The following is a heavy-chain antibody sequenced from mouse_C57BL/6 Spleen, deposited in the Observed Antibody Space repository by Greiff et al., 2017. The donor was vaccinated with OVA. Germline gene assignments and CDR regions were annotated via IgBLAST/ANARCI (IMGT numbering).Heavy chain of an antibody. Sequence: EVQLQESGPGLVKPSQSLSLTCSVTGYSITSGYYWNWIRQFPGNKLEWMGYISYDGSNNYNPSLKNRISITRDTSKNQFFLKLNSVTTEDTATYYCAREGDLYYGSSWYFDVWGTGTTVTVSS. D-gene: IGHD1-1*01. J-gene: IGHJ1*03. CDR1: GYSITSGYY. V-gene: IGHV3-6*01. CDR3: AREGDLYYGSSWYFDV. CDR2: ISYDGSN.